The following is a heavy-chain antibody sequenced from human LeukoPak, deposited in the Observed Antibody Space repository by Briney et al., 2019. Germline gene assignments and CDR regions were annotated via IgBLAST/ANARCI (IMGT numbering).Heavy chain of an antibody. V-gene: IGHV4-39*01. CDR1: GGSISSSSYY. D-gene: IGHD5-18*01. CDR2: IYYSGST. CDR3: ARRKGYSYAFDY. J-gene: IGHJ4*02. Sequence: PSETLSLICTVSGGSISSSSYYWGWIRQPPGKGLEWIGSIYYSGSTYYNPSLKSRVTISVDTSKNQFSLKLSSATAADTAVYYCARRKGYSYAFDYWGQGTLVTVSS.